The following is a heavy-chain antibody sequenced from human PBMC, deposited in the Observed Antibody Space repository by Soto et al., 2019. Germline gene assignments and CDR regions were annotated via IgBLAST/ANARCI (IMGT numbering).Heavy chain of an antibody. CDR3: AKVYYYDLSGCGFLDY. D-gene: IGHD3-22*01. V-gene: IGHV3-23*01. CDR2: ISVSGRST. CDR1: GVTFSSYA. J-gene: IGHJ4*02. Sequence: GSMLLTCVASGVTFSSYAMGWVRKAQGKGLDWVSVISVSGRSTNYVNSVKGRFTISRDNSKNTVYLQMNSLRAEDSAVYYCAKVYYYDLSGCGFLDYWGQGAPVTVSS.